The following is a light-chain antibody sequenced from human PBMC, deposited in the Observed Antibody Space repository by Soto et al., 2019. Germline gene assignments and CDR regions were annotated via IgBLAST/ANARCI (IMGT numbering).Light chain of an antibody. J-gene: IGKJ1*01. CDR3: QQSYTTRGT. V-gene: IGKV1-39*01. CDR1: QTISGF. CDR2: SAY. Sequence: DIQMTQSPSSLSAFVGDRVTITCRASQTISGFLNWYQQKPGKAPGLLIYSAYTLQSGVPSRFSASGSGTEFTLTISSLQPEDFATYYCQQSYTTRGTFGQGTTVEIK.